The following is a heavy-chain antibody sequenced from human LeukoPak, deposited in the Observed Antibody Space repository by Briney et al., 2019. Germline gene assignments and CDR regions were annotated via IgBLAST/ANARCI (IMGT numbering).Heavy chain of an antibody. Sequence: GGSLRLSCAASGFTVSSNYMSWVRQAPGKGLEWVSVIYSGGSTYYADSAKGRFTISRDNSKNTLYLQMNSLRAEDTAVYYCARDQTLYDSSGYDYWGQGTLVTVSS. V-gene: IGHV3-66*02. CDR1: GFTVSSNY. CDR2: IYSGGST. D-gene: IGHD3-22*01. CDR3: ARDQTLYDSSGYDY. J-gene: IGHJ4*02.